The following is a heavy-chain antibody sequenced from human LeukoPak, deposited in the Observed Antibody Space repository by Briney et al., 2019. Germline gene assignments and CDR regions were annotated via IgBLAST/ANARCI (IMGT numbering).Heavy chain of an antibody. D-gene: IGHD3-10*01. CDR3: ARGPGEYYYYGMDV. CDR1: GYTFTSYD. J-gene: IGHJ6*02. Sequence: GASVKVSCKASGYTFTSYDINWVRQATGQGLEWMGWMNPNSGNTGYAQKFQGRVTMTRNTSISTAYMELSSLRSEDTAVYYCARGPGEYYYYGMDVWGQGTTVTVSS. V-gene: IGHV1-8*01. CDR2: MNPNSGNT.